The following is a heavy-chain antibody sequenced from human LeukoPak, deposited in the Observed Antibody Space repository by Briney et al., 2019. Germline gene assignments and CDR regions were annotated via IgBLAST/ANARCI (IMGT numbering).Heavy chain of an antibody. CDR1: GFTFSSYS. D-gene: IGHD4-17*01. CDR2: ISSSSSYI. V-gene: IGHV3-21*01. CDR3: ASAPLNGDYFDY. Sequence: GGSLGLSCAASGFTFSSYSMNWVRQAPGKGLEWVSSISSSSSYIYYADSVKGRFTISRDNAKNSLYLQMNSLRDEDTAVYYCASAPLNGDYFDYWGQGTLVTVSS. J-gene: IGHJ4*02.